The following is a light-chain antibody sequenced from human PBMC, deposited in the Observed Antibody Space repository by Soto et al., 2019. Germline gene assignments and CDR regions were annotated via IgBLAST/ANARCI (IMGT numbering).Light chain of an antibody. CDR1: QDIRDD. CDR3: LQHNSFPPWT. V-gene: IGKV1-17*02. Sequence: DIQMTQSPSSLSASVGDRVTIACWASQDIRDDLNWYQQKPGKAPKRLIYAASSLESGVPSRFSGSGYETEFTLTISDLQPEDFATYYCLQHNSFPPWTFGRGTKVEVK. J-gene: IGKJ1*01. CDR2: AAS.